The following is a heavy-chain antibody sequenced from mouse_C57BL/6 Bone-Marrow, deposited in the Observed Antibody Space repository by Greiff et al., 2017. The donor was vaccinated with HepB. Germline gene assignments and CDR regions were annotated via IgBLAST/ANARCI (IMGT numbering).Heavy chain of an antibody. D-gene: IGHD2-2*01. CDR1: GYAFSSSW. J-gene: IGHJ2*01. CDR2: IYPGDGDT. V-gene: IGHV1-82*01. Sequence: VQLQQSGPELVKPGASVKISCKASGYAFSSSWMNWVKQRPGKGLEWIGRIYPGDGDTNYNGKFKGKATLTADKSSSTAYMQLSSLTSEDSAVYFCARALWLRRTVPYYFDYWGQGTTLTVSS. CDR3: ARALWLRRTVPYYFDY.